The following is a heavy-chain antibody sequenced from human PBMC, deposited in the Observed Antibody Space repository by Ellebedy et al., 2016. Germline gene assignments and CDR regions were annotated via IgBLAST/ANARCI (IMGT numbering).Heavy chain of an antibody. V-gene: IGHV3-48*01. Sequence: GGSLRLXCAASGFTFSSYSMNWVRQAPGKGLEWVSYISSSSSTIYYADSVKGRFTISRDNAKNSLYLQMNSLRAEDTAVYYCARSHCSSTSCYTGNFDYWGQGTLVTVSS. CDR2: ISSSSSTI. CDR1: GFTFSSYS. D-gene: IGHD2-2*02. J-gene: IGHJ4*02. CDR3: ARSHCSSTSCYTGNFDY.